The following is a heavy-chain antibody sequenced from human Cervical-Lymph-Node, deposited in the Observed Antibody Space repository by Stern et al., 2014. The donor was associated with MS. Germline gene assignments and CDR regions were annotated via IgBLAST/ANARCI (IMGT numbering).Heavy chain of an antibody. CDR2: ISFDGTNI. Sequence: MQLVESGGGVVQPGRSLRLSCAASGFTFSGYSMHWVRQAPGKGLEWMALISFDGTNIYYADSVKGRFTVSRDNSINAVYLHMDSLRLEDTAVYYCARETAASFDYWGQGTLVTVSS. CDR3: ARETAASFDY. J-gene: IGHJ4*02. CDR1: GFTFSGYS. D-gene: IGHD6-13*01. V-gene: IGHV3-30*04.